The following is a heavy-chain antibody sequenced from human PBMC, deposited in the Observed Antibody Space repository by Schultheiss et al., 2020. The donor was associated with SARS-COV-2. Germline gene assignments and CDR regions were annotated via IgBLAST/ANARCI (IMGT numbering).Heavy chain of an antibody. Sequence: SETLSLTCAVYGGSFSGYYWSWIRQPPGKGLEWIGEINHSGSTNYNPSLKSRVTISVDTSKNQFSLKLSSVTAADTAVYYCARRFHDSGASRFNWFDPWGQGTLVTVSS. CDR3: ARRFHDSGASRFNWFDP. CDR2: INHSGST. J-gene: IGHJ5*02. D-gene: IGHD4-17*01. CDR1: GGSFSGYY. V-gene: IGHV4-34*01.